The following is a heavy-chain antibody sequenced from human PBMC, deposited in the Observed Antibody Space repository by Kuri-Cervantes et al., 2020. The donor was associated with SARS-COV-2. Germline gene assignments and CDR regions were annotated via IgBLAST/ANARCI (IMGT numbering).Heavy chain of an antibody. CDR1: GGPFTFDRFH. J-gene: IGHJ4*02. CDR2: IIPILDAI. CDR3: AGPRADLES. Sequence: SVKVSCRASGGPFTFDRFHINWVRQAPGQGLEWIGMIIPILDAIQYAKRFQGRVTISADTSTNTAYMELTSLTSEDSAVYFCAGPRADLESWGQGTLVTVSS. V-gene: IGHV1-69*08.